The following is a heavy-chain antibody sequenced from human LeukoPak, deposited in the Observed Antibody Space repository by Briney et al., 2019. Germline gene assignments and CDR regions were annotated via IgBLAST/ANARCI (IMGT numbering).Heavy chain of an antibody. CDR1: GGSISSYY. J-gene: IGHJ5*02. D-gene: IGHD6-19*01. CDR3: ARDRSSGWEWFDP. V-gene: IGHV4-59*01. Sequence: SETLSLTCTVSGGSISSYYWSWIRQPPGKGLEWIGYIYYSGSTNYNPSLKSRVTISVDTSKNQFSLKLSSVTAADTAVYYCARDRSSGWEWFDPWGQGTLVTVSS. CDR2: IYYSGST.